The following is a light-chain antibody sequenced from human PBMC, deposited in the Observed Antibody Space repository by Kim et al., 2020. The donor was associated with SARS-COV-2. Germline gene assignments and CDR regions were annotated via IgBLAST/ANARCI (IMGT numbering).Light chain of an antibody. V-gene: IGLV2-18*02. Sequence: GQPVTIPCPGTTSDVGSYNRVSWYRQTPGTAPKLMISEVNNRPSGVPDRFSGSKSGNTASLTISGLQAEDEADYYCNSYTATSTFVFGTGTKVTVL. J-gene: IGLJ1*01. CDR2: EVN. CDR3: NSYTATSTFV. CDR1: TSDVGSYNR.